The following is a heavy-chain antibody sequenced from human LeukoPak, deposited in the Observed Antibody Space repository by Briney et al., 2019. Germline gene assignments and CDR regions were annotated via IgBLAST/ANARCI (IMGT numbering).Heavy chain of an antibody. Sequence: GGSLRLSCAVSGITLSNYGMSWVRQAPGKGLEWVAGISGSGGGTKYADSVKGRFTISRDNAKNTLYLQMNSLRAEDTAVYYCARELTGTTNYYYYYMDVWGKGTTVTVSS. J-gene: IGHJ6*03. V-gene: IGHV3-23*01. CDR1: GITLSNYG. CDR3: ARELTGTTNYYYYYMDV. CDR2: ISGSGGGT. D-gene: IGHD1-7*01.